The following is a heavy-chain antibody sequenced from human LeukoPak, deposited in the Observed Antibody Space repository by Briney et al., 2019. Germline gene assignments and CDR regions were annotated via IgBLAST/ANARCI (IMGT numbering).Heavy chain of an antibody. CDR3: AAGGAIDY. J-gene: IGHJ4*02. CDR2: ISWEGDII. V-gene: IGHV3-9*01. D-gene: IGHD2-15*01. CDR1: GFTFDDYT. Sequence: PGGSLRLSCTTYGFTFDDYTMHWVRQVQGKGLEWVSGISWEGDIIAYADSVKGRFTISRDNAKNSLYLQMNSLRAEDTALYYCAAGGAIDYWGQGTLVTVSS.